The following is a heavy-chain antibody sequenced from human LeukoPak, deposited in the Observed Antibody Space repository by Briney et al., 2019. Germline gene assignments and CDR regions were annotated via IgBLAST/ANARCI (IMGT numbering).Heavy chain of an antibody. CDR2: IWYDGSNK. CDR1: GFTFSSYG. D-gene: IGHD3-10*01. CDR3: AREDGFGYFDY. J-gene: IGHJ4*02. V-gene: IGHV3-33*01. Sequence: GGSLRLSCAASGFTFSSYGMHWVRQPPGKGLEWVAVIWYDGSNKYYADSVKGRFTISRDNSKNTLYLQMNRLRAEDTAVYYCAREDGFGYFDYWGQGTLVTVSS.